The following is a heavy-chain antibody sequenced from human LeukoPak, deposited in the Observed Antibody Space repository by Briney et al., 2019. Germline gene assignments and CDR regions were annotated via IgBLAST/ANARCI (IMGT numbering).Heavy chain of an antibody. CDR1: GFTVSSNF. Sequence: GGSLRLSCAASGFTVSSNFMSWVRQAPGKGLEWVSAISGSGGSTYYADSVKGRFTISRDNSKNTLCLQMNSLRAEDTAVYYCAKGAMHYYDSSGYNYFDYWGQGTLVTVSS. CDR3: AKGAMHYYDSSGYNYFDY. D-gene: IGHD3-22*01. J-gene: IGHJ4*02. CDR2: ISGSGGST. V-gene: IGHV3-23*01.